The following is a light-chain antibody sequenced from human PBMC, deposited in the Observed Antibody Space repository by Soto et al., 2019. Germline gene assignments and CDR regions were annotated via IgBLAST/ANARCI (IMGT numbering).Light chain of an antibody. J-gene: IGKJ1*01. CDR3: QQYNSYWT. CDR2: KAS. Sequence: DIPMTQSPSTLSASVGDRVTITCRASQSISSWLAWYQQKPWKAPKLLIYKASSLESGVPSRFSGSGSGTEFTRTISSLQPDDFATYYCQQYNSYWTFGQGTKVEIK. CDR1: QSISSW. V-gene: IGKV1-5*03.